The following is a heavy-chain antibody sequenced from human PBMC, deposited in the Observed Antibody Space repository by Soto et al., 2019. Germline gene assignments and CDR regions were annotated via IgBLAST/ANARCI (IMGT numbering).Heavy chain of an antibody. CDR3: AKEKTANTATAFDY. Sequence: QVQLVESGGGVVQPGRPLRLSCAASGFTFSNYGMQWVRQAPGKGLEWVAVISYDGSAKYYADSVKGRFTISRDNTKNTLDLQMNSQRAEDTALYYCAKEKTANTATAFDYWGQGALVTVSS. V-gene: IGHV3-30*18. CDR1: GFTFSNYG. CDR2: ISYDGSAK. J-gene: IGHJ4*02. D-gene: IGHD6-13*01.